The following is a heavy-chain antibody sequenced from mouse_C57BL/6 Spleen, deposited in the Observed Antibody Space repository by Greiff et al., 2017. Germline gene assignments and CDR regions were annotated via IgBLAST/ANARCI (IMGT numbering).Heavy chain of an antibody. J-gene: IGHJ1*03. Sequence: EVKLEESGGGLVQPGGSMKLSCVASGFTFSNYWMNWVRQSPEKGLEWVAQIRLKSDNYATHYAESVKGRFTISRDDSKSSVYLQMNNLRAEDTGIYYCTGYSNYDWYFDVWGTGTTVTVSS. CDR3: TGYSNYDWYFDV. CDR2: IRLKSDNYAT. V-gene: IGHV6-3*01. D-gene: IGHD2-5*01. CDR1: GFTFSNYW.